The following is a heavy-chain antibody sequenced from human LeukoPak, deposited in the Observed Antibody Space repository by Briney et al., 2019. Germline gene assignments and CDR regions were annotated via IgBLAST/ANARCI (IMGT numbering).Heavy chain of an antibody. CDR2: ISGSGGST. CDR1: VFTFSSYA. V-gene: IGHV3-23*01. D-gene: IGHD1-26*01. Sequence: GGSLRLSCAASVFTFSSYAMSSVRQAPSQGLEWVSAISGSGGSTYYADSVKGRFTISRDNSKNTLYLQMNSLRAEDTAVYYCAKVVGPTTLRGFVDCWGQGTLVTVSS. CDR3: AKVVGPTTLRGFVDC. J-gene: IGHJ4*02.